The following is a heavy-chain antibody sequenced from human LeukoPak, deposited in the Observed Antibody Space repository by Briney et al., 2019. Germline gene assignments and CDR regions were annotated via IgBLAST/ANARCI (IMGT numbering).Heavy chain of an antibody. Sequence: PGGSLRLSCAASGFTFSSYWMHWVRQAPGKGLVWVSRINSDGSSTSYADSVKGRFTISRDNAKNTLYQQMNSLRAEDTAVYYCARARNGGNSPLDYWGQGTLVTVSS. J-gene: IGHJ4*02. D-gene: IGHD4-23*01. CDR1: GFTFSSYW. V-gene: IGHV3-74*01. CDR3: ARARNGGNSPLDY. CDR2: INSDGSST.